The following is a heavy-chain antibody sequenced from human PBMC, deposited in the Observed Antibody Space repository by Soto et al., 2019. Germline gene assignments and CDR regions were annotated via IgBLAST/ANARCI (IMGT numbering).Heavy chain of an antibody. Sequence: PSETLSLTCTVSGGSISNYYWSWIRRPPGKGLEWIGYIYYTGRTHYNPSLKSRLTISVDTSRNQFSLKLSSVTAADTAVYYCARDQLRPDSLDYWGPGTLVTVSS. V-gene: IGHV4-59*01. CDR3: ARDQLRPDSLDY. CDR2: IYYTGRT. D-gene: IGHD2-21*01. CDR1: GGSISNYY. J-gene: IGHJ4*02.